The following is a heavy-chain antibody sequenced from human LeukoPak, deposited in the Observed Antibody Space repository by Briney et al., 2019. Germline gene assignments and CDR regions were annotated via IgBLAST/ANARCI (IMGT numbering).Heavy chain of an antibody. CDR3: ARHDPGYSSSWYEY. CDR2: IYYSGST. V-gene: IGHV4-59*08. J-gene: IGHJ4*02. CDR1: YX. Sequence: YXWSWIRQPPXXXLEWXGYIYYSGSTNYNPSLKSRVTISVDTSKNQFSLKLSSVTAADTAVYYCARHDPGYSSSWYEYWGQGTLVTVSS. D-gene: IGHD6-13*01.